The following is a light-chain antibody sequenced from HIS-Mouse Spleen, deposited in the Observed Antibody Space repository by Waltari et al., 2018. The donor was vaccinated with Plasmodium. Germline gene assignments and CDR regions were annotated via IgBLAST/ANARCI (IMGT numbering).Light chain of an antibody. Sequence: AIRMTQSPSSFSASTGDRVTITCLASQGISSYLAWYQQKPGKTPKLLISAASTLQSGVPSRFSGSGAGTDFTLTISCLQSEDVATYYCQQYYSYPYTFGQGTKLEIK. CDR3: QQYYSYPYT. CDR2: AAS. CDR1: QGISSY. J-gene: IGKJ2*01. V-gene: IGKV1-8*01.